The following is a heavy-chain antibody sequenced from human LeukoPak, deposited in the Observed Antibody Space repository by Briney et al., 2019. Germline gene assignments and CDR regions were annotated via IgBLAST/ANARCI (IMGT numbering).Heavy chain of an antibody. V-gene: IGHV3-21*06. J-gene: IGHJ3*02. Sequence: GGSLRLSCLASGFTFSSYNINWVRQAPGKGLEWVSSISSSSYIYYADSVKGRFTISRDNAKNSLYLQMNSLRAEDTAVCYCARAMLGATYDAFDIWGQGTMVTVSS. CDR3: ARAMLGATYDAFDI. CDR1: GFTFSSYN. CDR2: ISSSSYI. D-gene: IGHD1-26*01.